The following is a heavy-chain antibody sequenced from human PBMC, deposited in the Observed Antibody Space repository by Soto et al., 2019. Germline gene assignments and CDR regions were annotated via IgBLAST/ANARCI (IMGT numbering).Heavy chain of an antibody. J-gene: IGHJ4*02. Sequence: EMQLVESGGGLVKPGGSLRLSCAASGFTFSSYTMNWFRQAPGKGLEWVSSISTSSSYIYYADSVKGRFTISRDNAKNSLYLQMNSLRAEDTAVYYCARDKYYGSASGDYWCQGTLVTVSS. D-gene: IGHD3-10*01. CDR2: ISTSSSYI. V-gene: IGHV3-21*01. CDR1: GFTFSSYT. CDR3: ARDKYYGSASGDY.